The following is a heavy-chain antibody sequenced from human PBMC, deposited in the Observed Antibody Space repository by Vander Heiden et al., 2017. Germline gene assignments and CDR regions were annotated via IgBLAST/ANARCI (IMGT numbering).Heavy chain of an antibody. V-gene: IGHV4-34*01. J-gene: IGHJ4*02. CDR3: ARGQRRYHSESGNYARYFDY. CDR2: IDHGGSS. CDR1: GGSLSGHY. D-gene: IGHD3-10*01. Sequence: QVQVQQWGAGLLKPSETLSLACAVNGGSLSGHYWTWIRQPPGKGLEWIGEIDHGGSSNYNPSLESRVIISVDTSKNQIFLRLSSMTAADTAVYYCARGQRRYHSESGNYARYFDYWGQGNLVTVSS.